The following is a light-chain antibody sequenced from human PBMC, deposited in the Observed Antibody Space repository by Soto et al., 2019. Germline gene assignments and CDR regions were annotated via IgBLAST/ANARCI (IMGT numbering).Light chain of an antibody. J-gene: IGKJ2*01. CDR2: DTS. V-gene: IGKV3-11*01. CDR1: QSVSSY. CDR3: QQRSNWPYT. Sequence: EIVLTQSPATLSLSPGERATLSCRASQSVSSYLAWYQQKPGQPPRLLIYDTSNRATGIPARLIGSGSGTDITLTISSLEPEDFAVYYCQQRSNWPYTFGQGTKLEIK.